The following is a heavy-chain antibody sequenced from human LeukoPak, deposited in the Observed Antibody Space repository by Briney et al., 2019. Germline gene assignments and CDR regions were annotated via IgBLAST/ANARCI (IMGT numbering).Heavy chain of an antibody. CDR2: ISAYNGHT. D-gene: IGHD1-26*01. CDR3: ARVGGATTYDY. Sequence: ASVKVSCKASGYTFTNYGISWVRQAPGQGLEWMGWISAYNGHTNYAQKLQGRVTMTRDTSTSTAYMELSRLRSDDTAVYYCARVGGATTYDYWGQGTLVTVSS. J-gene: IGHJ4*02. CDR1: GYTFTNYG. V-gene: IGHV1-18*01.